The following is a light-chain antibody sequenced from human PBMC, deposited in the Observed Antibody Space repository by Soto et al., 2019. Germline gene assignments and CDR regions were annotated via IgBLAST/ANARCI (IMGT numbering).Light chain of an antibody. J-gene: IGLJ3*02. V-gene: IGLV2-8*01. Sequence: QSALTQPPSASGSPGHSVTLSCTGTSSDVGGYNYVSWYQQHPGKAPKLIISEVNKRPSGVPDRFSGSKSGNTASLTVSGLQAEDEADYYCSSYAGITHWVSGGGTKLTVL. CDR2: EVN. CDR3: SSYAGITHWV. CDR1: SSDVGGYNY.